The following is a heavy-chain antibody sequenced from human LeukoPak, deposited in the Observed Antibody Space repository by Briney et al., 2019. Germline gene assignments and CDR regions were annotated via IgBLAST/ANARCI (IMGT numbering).Heavy chain of an antibody. CDR3: AKEEGYNAH. CDR2: ISHIGNT. V-gene: IGHV4-34*01. Sequence: PSETLSLTCAVYGGSFIGYWSWVRQTPGKGLEWIGEISHIGNTKYNPSLTSRVTISVDMSRTQFSLKLTSTTAADTAVYYCAKEEGYNAHWGQGTLVTVSS. J-gene: IGHJ4*02. CDR1: GGSFIGY. D-gene: IGHD5-24*01.